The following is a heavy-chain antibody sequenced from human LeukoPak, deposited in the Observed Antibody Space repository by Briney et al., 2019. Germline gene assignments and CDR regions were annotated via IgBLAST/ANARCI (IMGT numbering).Heavy chain of an antibody. V-gene: IGHV3-23*01. CDR2: ISGSDRST. J-gene: IGHJ4*02. CDR1: GFTFSSYA. CDR3: AKDDDGSGSYPSFHY. Sequence: GGSLRLSCAASGFTFSSYAMSWVRQAPGRGLEWVSAISGSDRSTYYADSVKGRFTISRDNSKNTLYMQMNSLRAEDTAVYYCAKDDDGSGSYPSFHYWGQGTLVTVSS. D-gene: IGHD3-10*01.